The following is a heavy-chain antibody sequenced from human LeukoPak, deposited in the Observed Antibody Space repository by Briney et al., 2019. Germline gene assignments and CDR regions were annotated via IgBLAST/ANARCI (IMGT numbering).Heavy chain of an antibody. J-gene: IGHJ6*03. V-gene: IGHV1-69*13. D-gene: IGHD4-11*01. CDR1: GGTFSSYA. Sequence: ASVKVSCKASGGTFSSYAISWVRQAPGQGLEWMGGIIPIFGTANYAQKFQGRVTITADESTSTAYMELSSLRSEDTAVYYCARTLTVEDYYYYYMDVWGKGTTVTVSS. CDR3: ARTLTVEDYYYYYMDV. CDR2: IIPIFGTA.